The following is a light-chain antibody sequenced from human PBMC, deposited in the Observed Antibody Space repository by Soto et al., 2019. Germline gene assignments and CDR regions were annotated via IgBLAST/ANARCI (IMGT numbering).Light chain of an antibody. CDR2: AAS. J-gene: IGKJ5*01. Sequence: EIVLTQSPGTLSLSPGERATLSCRASQTVTSSYLAWYQQKPGQAPRLLIYAASNRATGIPARFSGSGSRTDFTLTITSLEPEDFAVYYCQQYNNWPPITFGQGTRLEIK. V-gene: IGKV3-11*01. CDR3: QQYNNWPPIT. CDR1: QTVTSSY.